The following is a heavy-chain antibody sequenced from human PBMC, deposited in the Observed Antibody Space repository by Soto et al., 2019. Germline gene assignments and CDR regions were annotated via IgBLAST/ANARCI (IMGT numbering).Heavy chain of an antibody. J-gene: IGHJ5*02. CDR3: ARCRDEHPDWFDP. D-gene: IGHD2-15*01. V-gene: IGHV4-30-4*01. Sequence: PSETLSLTCTVSGGSISSGDYYWSWIRQPPGKGLEWIGYIYYSGSTYYNPSLKSRVTISVDTSKNQFSLKLSSVTAADTAVYYCARCRDEHPDWFDPWGQGTLVTVSS. CDR2: IYYSGST. CDR1: GGSISSGDYY.